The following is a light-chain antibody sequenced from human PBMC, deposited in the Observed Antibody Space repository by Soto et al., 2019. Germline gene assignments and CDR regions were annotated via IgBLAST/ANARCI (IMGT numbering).Light chain of an antibody. CDR1: QSVSSN. CDR2: GAS. V-gene: IGKV3-15*01. J-gene: IGKJ3*01. CDR3: QQYNNWPRVT. Sequence: EIVMTQSPATLSVSPGERATLSCRASQSVSSNLAWYQQKPGQAPRLLIYGASTRATGIPARFSGSGSGTEFTLTISSLQSEDFAVYCCQQYNNWPRVTFGPGTKVDIK.